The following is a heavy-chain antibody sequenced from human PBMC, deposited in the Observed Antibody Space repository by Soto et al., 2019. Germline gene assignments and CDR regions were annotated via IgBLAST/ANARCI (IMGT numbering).Heavy chain of an antibody. Sequence: SGTLSLTCAVYGGSFSCYYWSWIRQPPGKGLEWIGEINHSGSTNYNPSLKSRVTISVDTSKNQFSLKLSSVTAADTAVYYCAXVGTAAGTAVRTEYFDYWGQGTLVTVSS. CDR2: INHSGST. D-gene: IGHD6-13*01. CDR1: GGSFSCYY. V-gene: IGHV4-34*01. J-gene: IGHJ4*02. CDR3: AXVGTAAGTAVRTEYFDY.